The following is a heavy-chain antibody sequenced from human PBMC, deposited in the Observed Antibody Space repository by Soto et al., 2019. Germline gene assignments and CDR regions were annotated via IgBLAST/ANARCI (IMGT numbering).Heavy chain of an antibody. Sequence: SETLSLTCTVSGGSISSGDYYWSWIRQPPGKGLEWIGYIYYSGSTYYNPSLKSRVTISVDTSKNQFSLKLSSVTAADTAVYYCAGSRTNSSSWYKYFQHWGQGTLVTVSS. J-gene: IGHJ1*01. CDR1: GGSISSGDYY. CDR2: IYYSGST. CDR3: AGSRTNSSSWYKYFQH. V-gene: IGHV4-30-4*01. D-gene: IGHD6-13*01.